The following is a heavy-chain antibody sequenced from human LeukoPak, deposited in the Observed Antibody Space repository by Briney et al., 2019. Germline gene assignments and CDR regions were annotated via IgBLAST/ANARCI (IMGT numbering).Heavy chain of an antibody. J-gene: IGHJ4*02. D-gene: IGHD6-13*01. CDR1: GGSISSYY. V-gene: IGHV4-59*01. CDR2: IYYSGST. Sequence: PSETLSLTCTVSGGSISSYYWSWIRQPPGKGLEWIGYIYYSGSTDYNPSLKSRVTISLDTSKNQFSLQLSSVTAADTAVYYCARGLAAPGPFDYWGQGTLVTVSS. CDR3: ARGLAAPGPFDY.